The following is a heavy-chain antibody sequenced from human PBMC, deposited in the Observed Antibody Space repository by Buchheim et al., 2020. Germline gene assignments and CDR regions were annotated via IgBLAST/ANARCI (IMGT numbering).Heavy chain of an antibody. CDR2: ISYDGSNK. CDR3: ARARWEAAAGTPYYYYGMDV. J-gene: IGHJ6*02. CDR1: GFTFSSYA. Sequence: QVQLVESGGGVVQPGRSLRLSCAASGFTFSSYAMHWVRQAPGKGLEWVAVISYDGSNKYYADSVKGRFTISRDNSKNTLYLQMNSLRAEDTAVYYCARARWEAAAGTPYYYYGMDVWGQGTT. V-gene: IGHV3-30-3*01. D-gene: IGHD6-13*01.